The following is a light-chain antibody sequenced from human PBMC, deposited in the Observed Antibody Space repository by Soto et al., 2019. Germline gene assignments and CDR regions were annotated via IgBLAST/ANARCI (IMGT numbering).Light chain of an antibody. CDR3: QKYNSAPSIT. V-gene: IGKV1-27*01. CDR2: AAS. CDR1: QGISNY. Sequence: DIQMTQSPSSLSASVGDRVTITCRASQGISNYLAWYQQKPGKVPKLLIYAASTLQSGVPSRFSGSGSGTDFTLTISSLQPEDVATYYCQKYNSAPSITFDQGTRREI. J-gene: IGKJ5*01.